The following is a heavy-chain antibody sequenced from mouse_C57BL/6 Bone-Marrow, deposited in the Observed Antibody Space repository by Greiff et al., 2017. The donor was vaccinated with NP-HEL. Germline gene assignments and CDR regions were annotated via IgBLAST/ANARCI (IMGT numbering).Heavy chain of an antibody. V-gene: IGHV1-82*01. CDR1: GYAFSSSR. Sequence: QVQLQQSGPELVKPGASVKISCKASGYAFSSSRMNWVKQRPGKGLEWIGRIYPGDGDTNYNGKFKGKATLTADKSSRTASMQLSSLTSEDSAVYFCAREITTVVSTLYWYFDVWGTGTTVAVSS. CDR3: AREITTVVSTLYWYFDV. CDR2: IYPGDGDT. J-gene: IGHJ1*03. D-gene: IGHD1-1*01.